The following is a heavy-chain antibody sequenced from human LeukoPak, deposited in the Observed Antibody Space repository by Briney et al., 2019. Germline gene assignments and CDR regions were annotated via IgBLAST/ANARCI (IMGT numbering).Heavy chain of an antibody. CDR3: TRDTGCSGGTCYSFYDY. J-gene: IGHJ4*02. CDR1: GFTFSSYW. V-gene: IGHV3-7*01. CDR2: INQNGSEK. Sequence: PGGSLTLSCAASGFTFSSYWMTWVRQAPGKGLELVANINQNGSEKYEDSVKGRFTISRDNAKNPLSLRMNSLRAEDTAVYYCTRDTGCSGGTCYSFYDYWGQGTLVTVSS. D-gene: IGHD2-15*01.